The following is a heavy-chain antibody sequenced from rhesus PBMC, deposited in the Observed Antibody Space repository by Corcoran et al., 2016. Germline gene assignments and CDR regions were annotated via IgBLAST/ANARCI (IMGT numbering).Heavy chain of an antibody. D-gene: IGHD3-40*01. CDR1: GFSISTSGTG. CDR3: SRVPGKYYDYDISSRRTFDY. Sequence: QVTLKESGPALVKPTQTLTLTCTFSGFSISTSGTGVGWIRQPPGKALEWLASIDWNDSKSCSTPLNSRLTISEDTAKSLVILTRTNKDPVDTATYYCSRVPGKYYDYDISSRRTFDYWGQGVLVTVYS. CDR2: IDWNDSK. V-gene: IGHV2-95*01. J-gene: IGHJ4*01.